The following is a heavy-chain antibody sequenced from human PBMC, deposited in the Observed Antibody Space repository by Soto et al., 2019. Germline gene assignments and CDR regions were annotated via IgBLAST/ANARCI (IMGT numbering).Heavy chain of an antibody. CDR2: ISAYNGNT. Sequence: ASVKVSCKASGYTFTSYGISWVRQAPGQGLEWMGWISAYNGNTNYAQKLQGRVTMTTDTSTSTAYMELRSLRSDDTAVYYCVRDYYDSRGYSNCLDPWGQGTLVTVSS. J-gene: IGHJ5*02. CDR1: GYTFTSYG. CDR3: VRDYYDSRGYSNCLDP. D-gene: IGHD3-22*01. V-gene: IGHV1-18*01.